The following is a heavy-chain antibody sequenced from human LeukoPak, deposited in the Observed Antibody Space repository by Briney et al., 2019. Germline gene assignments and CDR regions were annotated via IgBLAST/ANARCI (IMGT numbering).Heavy chain of an antibody. J-gene: IGHJ4*02. V-gene: IGHV3-23*01. CDR3: AKQSYARSLGE. D-gene: IGHD2-8*01. CDR1: GFTFSRYE. Sequence: GGSLRLSCAASGFTFSRYEMNWVRQAPGKGLEWISTTNSGGATTDYAESVKGRFTISRDNSKNILYLQMSSLRVEDTAMYYCAKQSYARSLGEGGPGTLVTVSS. CDR2: TNSGGATT.